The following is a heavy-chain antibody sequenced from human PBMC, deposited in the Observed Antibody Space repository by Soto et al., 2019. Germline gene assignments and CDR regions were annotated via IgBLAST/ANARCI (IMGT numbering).Heavy chain of an antibody. CDR3: ARHKVVPFRYVATGMDG. D-gene: IGHD3-9*01. J-gene: IGHJ6*04. CDR1: GYAFTSFG. Sequence: ASVKVSCKASGYAFTSFGISWVRQAPGQGLEWMGWTVANNGYTKYAQNLQGRVTLTTDTSTSTAYMELRSLRYDDTAVYYCARHKVVPFRYVATGMDGWGKETTVTVSS. V-gene: IGHV1-18*01. CDR2: TVANNGYT.